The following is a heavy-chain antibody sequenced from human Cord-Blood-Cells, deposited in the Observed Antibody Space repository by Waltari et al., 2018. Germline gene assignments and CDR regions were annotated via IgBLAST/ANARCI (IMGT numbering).Heavy chain of an antibody. V-gene: IGHV4-34*01. CDR2: INHSGST. D-gene: IGHD4-4*01. CDR3: ARGSGVTTNFDY. J-gene: IGHJ4*02. Sequence: QVQLQQWGAGLLKPSETLSLTCAVYGGSFSGYYWSWIRQPPGKGLEWIGEINHSGSTNYNPSLKSRVTRSVDTSKNQFSLKLSSVTAADTAVYYCARGSGVTTNFDYWGQGTLVTVSS. CDR1: GGSFSGYY.